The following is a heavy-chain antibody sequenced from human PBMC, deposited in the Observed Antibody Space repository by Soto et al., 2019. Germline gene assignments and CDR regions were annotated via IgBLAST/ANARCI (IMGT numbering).Heavy chain of an antibody. CDR1: GFTFSSYG. CDR3: AKGRSIFGVVAADDGMDV. CDR2: ISYDGSNK. Sequence: PGGSLRLSCAASGFTFSSYGMHWVRQAPGKGLEWVAVISYDGSNKYYADSVKGRFTISRDNSKNTLYLQMNSLRAEDTAVYYCAKGRSIFGVVAADDGMDVWGQGTTVTVSS. V-gene: IGHV3-30*18. D-gene: IGHD3-3*01. J-gene: IGHJ6*02.